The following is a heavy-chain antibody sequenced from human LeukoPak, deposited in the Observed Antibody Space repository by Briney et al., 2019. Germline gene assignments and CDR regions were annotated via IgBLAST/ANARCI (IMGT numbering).Heavy chain of an antibody. CDR2: ISSSGSTI. D-gene: IGHD1-1*01. V-gene: IGHV3-48*03. Sequence: GESLTLSCAASGSTFSSYEMNWVRHPPGHGLELVSYISSSGSTIYYAASVKGRFTISRDNAKNSLYLQMNSLRAEDTAVYYCARAPQLEPDAFDIWGQGTMVTVSS. CDR3: ARAPQLEPDAFDI. J-gene: IGHJ3*02. CDR1: GSTFSSYE.